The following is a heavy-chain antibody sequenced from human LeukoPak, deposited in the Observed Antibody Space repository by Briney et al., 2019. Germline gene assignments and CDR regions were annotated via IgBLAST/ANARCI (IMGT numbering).Heavy chain of an antibody. J-gene: IGHJ6*04. D-gene: IGHD2-8*01. V-gene: IGHV5-51*01. CDR3: ALAGPYCTNGVCYSLDV. Sequence: GESLKISCKGSGYSFTSYWIGWVRQMPGKGLEWMGIIYPGDSDTRYSPSFHGQVTISADKSISTAYLQWSSLKASDTAMYYCALAGPYCTNGVCYSLDVWGKGTTVTVSS. CDR2: IYPGDSDT. CDR1: GYSFTSYW.